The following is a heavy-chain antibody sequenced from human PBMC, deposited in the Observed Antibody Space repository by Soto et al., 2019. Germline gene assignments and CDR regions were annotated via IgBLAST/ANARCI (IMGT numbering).Heavy chain of an antibody. J-gene: IGHJ4*02. V-gene: IGHV3-74*01. CDR2: IYNDGTYS. Sequence: LSLSWAASGFIFTMYWMHWVRQSPGKGPAWISIIYNDGTYSDYADSVRGRFTISSGNVKDTLYLQMNNLRAEDSGLYYCTRGPRPISTGTGAYWGQGTQVTVSS. CDR3: TRGPRPISTGTGAY. CDR1: GFIFTMYW. D-gene: IGHD3-10*01.